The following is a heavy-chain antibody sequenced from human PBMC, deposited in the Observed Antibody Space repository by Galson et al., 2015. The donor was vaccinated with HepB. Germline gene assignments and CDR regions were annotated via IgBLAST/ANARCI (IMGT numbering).Heavy chain of an antibody. CDR1: GGTFSSYA. CDR2: IIPIFGTA. D-gene: IGHD5-18*01. Sequence: SVKVSCKASGGTFSSYAISWVRQAPGQGPEWMGGIIPIFGTANYAQKFQGRVTITADESTSTAYMELSSLRSEDTAVYYCAREGGYSYGYFYWGQGTLVTVSS. J-gene: IGHJ4*02. CDR3: AREGGYSYGYFY. V-gene: IGHV1-69*13.